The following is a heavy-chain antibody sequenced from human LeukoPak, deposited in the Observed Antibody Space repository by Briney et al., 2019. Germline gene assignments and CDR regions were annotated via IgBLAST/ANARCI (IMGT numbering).Heavy chain of an antibody. CDR1: GYTFTSYD. D-gene: IGHD3-10*01. V-gene: IGHV1-18*01. CDR2: ISAYNGNT. J-gene: IGHJ4*02. Sequence: ASVKVSCKASGYTFTSYDINWVRQATGQGLEWMGWISAYNGNTNYAQKLQGRVTMTTDTSTSTAYMELRSLRSDDTAVYYCARGWDYYGSGSYSPFDYWGQGTLVTVSS. CDR3: ARGWDYYGSGSYSPFDY.